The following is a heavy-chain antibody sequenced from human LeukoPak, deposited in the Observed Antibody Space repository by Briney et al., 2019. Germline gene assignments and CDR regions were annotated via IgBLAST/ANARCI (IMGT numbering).Heavy chain of an antibody. V-gene: IGHV7-4-1*02. Sequence: ASVKVSCKASGGTFSSYAISWVRQAPGQGLEWMGWINTNTGDPTYAQDLTGRFVFSVDTSVSTAYLQISSLKAEDTAVYYCARAYQPLGGLSFPDSWGQGTLVTVSS. D-gene: IGHD3-16*02. CDR1: GGTFSSYA. CDR3: ARAYQPLGGLSFPDS. CDR2: INTNTGDP. J-gene: IGHJ5*01.